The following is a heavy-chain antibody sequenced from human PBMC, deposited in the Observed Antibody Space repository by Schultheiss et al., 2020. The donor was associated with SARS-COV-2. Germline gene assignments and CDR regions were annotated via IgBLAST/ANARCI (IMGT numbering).Heavy chain of an antibody. Sequence: GGSLRLSRAASGFTFSSYGMHWVRQAPGKGLEWVAVISYDGSNKYYADSVKGRFTISRDNSKNTLYLQMNSLRAEDTAVYYCVIRGGQWPQEYYFDYWGQGTLVTVSS. D-gene: IGHD6-19*01. CDR2: ISYDGSNK. V-gene: IGHV3-30*03. CDR1: GFTFSSYG. J-gene: IGHJ4*02. CDR3: VIRGGQWPQEYYFDY.